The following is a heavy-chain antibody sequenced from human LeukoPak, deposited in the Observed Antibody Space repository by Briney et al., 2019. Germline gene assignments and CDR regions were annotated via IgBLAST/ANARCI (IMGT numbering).Heavy chain of an antibody. CDR2: ISSSSSYI. J-gene: IGHJ4*02. V-gene: IGHV3-21*01. CDR1: GFTFSSYS. D-gene: IGHD1-1*01. CDR3: ARESRTGTFDY. Sequence: GGSLRLSCAASGFTFSSYSMNWVRQAPGKGLEWVSSISSSSSYIYYPDSVKGRFTISRDNAKNSLYLQMNSLRAEDTAVYYCARESRTGTFDYWGQGTLVTVSS.